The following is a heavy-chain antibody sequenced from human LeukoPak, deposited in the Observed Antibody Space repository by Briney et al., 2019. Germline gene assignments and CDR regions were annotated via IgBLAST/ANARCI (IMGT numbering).Heavy chain of an antibody. CDR2: IRHDGSNK. D-gene: IGHD3-22*01. J-gene: IGHJ4*02. Sequence: QTGGSLRLSCAASGFTFSSYGMHWVRQAPGKGLHWVTFIRHDGSNKYYADFVKGRFTISRDNSKNTLYLQMNSLRAEDTAVYYCASHYYYDSSDRGYWGQGTLVTVSS. V-gene: IGHV3-30*02. CDR1: GFTFSSYG. CDR3: ASHYYYDSSDRGY.